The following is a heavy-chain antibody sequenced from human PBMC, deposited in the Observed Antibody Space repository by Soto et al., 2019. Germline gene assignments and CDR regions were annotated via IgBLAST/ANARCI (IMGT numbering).Heavy chain of an antibody. CDR3: AADRNCDSPSCHPYNFDS. V-gene: IGHV1-58*01. Sequence: GASVKVSCKASGFTFTNSAVLCVRQARGQRPEWIGWIVVGDGYTNYAQKFRQRVTITRDMSTGTAYMALSSLRSEDTAVYYCAADRNCDSPSCHPYNFDSWGQGTLVNVSS. D-gene: IGHD3-16*01. CDR1: GFTFTNSA. CDR2: IVVGDGYT. J-gene: IGHJ4*02.